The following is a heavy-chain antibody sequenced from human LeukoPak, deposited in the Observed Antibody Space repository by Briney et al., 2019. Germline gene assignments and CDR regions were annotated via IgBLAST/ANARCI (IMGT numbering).Heavy chain of an antibody. CDR3: ARDGPGWYHTAYYFDY. J-gene: IGHJ4*02. V-gene: IGHV3-30*04. CDR1: GFTFSSYA. Sequence: GGSLRLSCAASGFTFSSYAMHWVRQAPGKGLEWVAVISYDGSNKYYADSVKGRFTISRDNSKNTLYLQMNSLRAEDTAVYYCARDGPGWYHTAYYFDYWGQGTLVTVSS. D-gene: IGHD6-19*01. CDR2: ISYDGSNK.